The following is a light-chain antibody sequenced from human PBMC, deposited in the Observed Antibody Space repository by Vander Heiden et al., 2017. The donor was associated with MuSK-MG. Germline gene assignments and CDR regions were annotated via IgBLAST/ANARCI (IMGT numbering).Light chain of an antibody. J-gene: IGKJ2*01. CDR1: QSVRNN. CDR3: QHYNNWPPMYT. V-gene: IGKV3-15*01. CDR2: GAS. Sequence: EMVMTHSPVTLSVSPGERATLSCRASQSVRNNLAWFQQKPGQAPRLLIYGASTRATGIPARFSGSGSGTEFTLTISSLQPEDFAVYYCQHYNNWPPMYTFGQGTKLEIK.